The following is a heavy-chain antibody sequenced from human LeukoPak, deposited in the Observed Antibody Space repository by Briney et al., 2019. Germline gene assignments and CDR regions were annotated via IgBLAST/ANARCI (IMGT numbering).Heavy chain of an antibody. V-gene: IGHV3-23*01. Sequence: PGGSLRLSCAASGFTFGSYAMSWVRQAPGKGLEWVSAISGSGGSTYYADSVKGRFTISRDNSKNTLYLQMNSLRAEDTAVYYCAKSPNVLRFLEWLLYLDYWGQGTLVTVSS. CDR2: ISGSGGST. D-gene: IGHD3-3*01. CDR3: AKSPNVLRFLEWLLYLDY. CDR1: GFTFGSYA. J-gene: IGHJ4*02.